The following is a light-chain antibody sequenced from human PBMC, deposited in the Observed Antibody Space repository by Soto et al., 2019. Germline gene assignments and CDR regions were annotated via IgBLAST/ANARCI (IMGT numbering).Light chain of an antibody. J-gene: IGLJ1*01. V-gene: IGLV2-11*01. Sequence: QSALTQPRSVSGSPGQSVAISCTGTSGDVGAYNFVSWYQQHPGNPPKLIIYDVNSRPSGVPHRFSGSKSGNTASLTISGLQAEDEADYYCCSYAGTYSYVVGAGTKVTVL. CDR3: CSYAGTYSYV. CDR2: DVN. CDR1: SGDVGAYNF.